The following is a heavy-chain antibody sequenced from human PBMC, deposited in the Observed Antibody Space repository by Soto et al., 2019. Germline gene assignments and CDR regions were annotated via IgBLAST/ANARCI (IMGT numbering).Heavy chain of an antibody. J-gene: IGHJ4*02. CDR1: GFTFSSYA. V-gene: IGHV3-23*01. CDR2: ISGSAATT. Sequence: EVQLLESGGGLVQPGGSLRLSCAASGFTFSSYAMNWVRQAPGKGLEWVSAISGSAATTHFADSVKGRFTISRDNSKNTLYLQMNSLRAEDTAVYYCPRARSYYDSSGSYSPPYWGQGTLVTVSS. D-gene: IGHD3-22*01. CDR3: PRARSYYDSSGSYSPPY.